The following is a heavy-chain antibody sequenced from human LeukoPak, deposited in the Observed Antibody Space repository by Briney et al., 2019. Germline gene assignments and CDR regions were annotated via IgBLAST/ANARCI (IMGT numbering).Heavy chain of an antibody. D-gene: IGHD2-15*01. J-gene: IGHJ4*02. V-gene: IGHV4-34*01. Sequence: PSETLSLTCAVYGGSFSGYYWSWIRQPPGKGLEWIGEINHSGSTYYNPSLKSRVTISADRSKNQFSLKLYSVTAADTAVYYCARVLGGYFDYWGQAILVTVSS. CDR1: GGSFSGYY. CDR2: INHSGST. CDR3: ARVLGGYFDY.